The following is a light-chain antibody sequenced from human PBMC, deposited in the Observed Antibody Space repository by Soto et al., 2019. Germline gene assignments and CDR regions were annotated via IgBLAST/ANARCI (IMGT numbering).Light chain of an antibody. Sequence: QSALTQPASVSGSPGQSITIPCTGTSSDVGSYNLVSWYQQHPGKAPKLMIYEATKRPSGVSDRFSGSKSGNTASLTISGLLAEDEADYYCCSYAGSRIVVFGGGTKLTVL. CDR2: EAT. CDR1: SSDVGSYNL. J-gene: IGLJ2*01. CDR3: CSYAGSRIVV. V-gene: IGLV2-23*01.